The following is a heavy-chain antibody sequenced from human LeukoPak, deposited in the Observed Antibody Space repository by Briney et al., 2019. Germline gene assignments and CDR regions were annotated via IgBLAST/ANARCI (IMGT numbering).Heavy chain of an antibody. Sequence: PSETLSLTCTVSGGPISSGSYYWSWIRQPAGKGLEWIGRIYTSGSTNYNPSLKSRVTISVDTSKNQFSLKLSSVTAADTAVYYCARGPAIVVVPAAPQGFDPWGQGTLVTVSS. CDR1: GGPISSGSYY. J-gene: IGHJ5*02. D-gene: IGHD2-2*01. CDR3: ARGPAIVVVPAAPQGFDP. CDR2: IYTSGST. V-gene: IGHV4-61*02.